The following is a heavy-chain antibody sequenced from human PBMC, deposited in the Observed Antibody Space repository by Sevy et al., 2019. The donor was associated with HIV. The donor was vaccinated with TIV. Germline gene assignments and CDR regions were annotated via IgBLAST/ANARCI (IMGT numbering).Heavy chain of an antibody. CDR2: IRSKAYGGTT. Sequence: GGSLRLSCTASGLTFGDYAMSWFRQAPGKGLEWVGFIRSKAYGGTTEYAGSVKGRFTISRDDSKSIAYLQMNSLKTEDTAVYYCTRLPPRGHYCSGGSCSHGAFDIWGQGTMVTVSS. CDR3: TRLPPRGHYCSGGSCSHGAFDI. V-gene: IGHV3-49*03. CDR1: GLTFGDYA. D-gene: IGHD2-15*01. J-gene: IGHJ3*02.